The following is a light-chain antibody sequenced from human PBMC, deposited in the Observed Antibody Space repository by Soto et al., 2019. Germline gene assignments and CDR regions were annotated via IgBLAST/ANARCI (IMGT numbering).Light chain of an antibody. CDR1: QSLNSNS. J-gene: IGKJ1*01. CDR3: QQRTYWPWT. Sequence: ENVLTQSPATLSLSPGERATLSCRASQSLNSNSLAWYQQKPGQAPRLLIYNAYNRASGIPDRFSGSGSGTDFTLTISNLEPEDFAVYYCQQRTYWPWTFGQGTKVDIK. CDR2: NAY. V-gene: IGKV3-11*01.